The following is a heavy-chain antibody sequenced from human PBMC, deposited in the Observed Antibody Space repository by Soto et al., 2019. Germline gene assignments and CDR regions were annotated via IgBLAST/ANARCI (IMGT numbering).Heavy chain of an antibody. CDR3: ARSEEDSDYYYYGMDV. CDR2: TYYRSRWYS. D-gene: IGHD2-15*01. V-gene: IGHV6-1*01. CDR1: GDTVSSNSVA. Sequence: SQTLSLTCVGSGDTVSSNSVAWNWVRQSPSRGLEWLGRTYYRSRWYSDYAVSVRSRIDINANTSKNQVSLQLNSVTPEDTAVYYCARSEEDSDYYYYGMDVWGQGTTVTVSS. J-gene: IGHJ6*02.